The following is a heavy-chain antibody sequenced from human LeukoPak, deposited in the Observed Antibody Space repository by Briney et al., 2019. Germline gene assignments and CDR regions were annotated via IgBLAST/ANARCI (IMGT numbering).Heavy chain of an antibody. CDR1: GYTFTELS. CDR2: FDPEDGET. V-gene: IGHV1-24*01. Sequence: ASVKVSXKVSGYTFTELSMHWVRQAPGKGLEWMGGFDPEDGETIYAQKFQGRVTMTEDTSTDTAYMELSSLRSEDTAVYYCATVRSSGWYRATDAFDIWGQGTMVTVSS. CDR3: ATVRSSGWYRATDAFDI. D-gene: IGHD6-19*01. J-gene: IGHJ3*02.